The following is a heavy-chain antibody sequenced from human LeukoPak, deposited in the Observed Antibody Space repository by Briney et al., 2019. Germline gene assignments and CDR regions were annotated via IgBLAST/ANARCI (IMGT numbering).Heavy chain of an antibody. CDR1: GFPFSSSV. V-gene: IGHV3-23*01. J-gene: IGHJ4*02. Sequence: GGSLRLSCAASGFPFSSSVMSWVRQAPGKGLEWVSTTSGSSGNRYYADSVKGRFTISRDNSKNTLYLQMNSLRAEDTAVYYCAKGLPIWAYGDFWDYFDYWGQGTLVTVSS. CDR3: AKGLPIWAYGDFWDYFDY. CDR2: TSGSSGNR. D-gene: IGHD4-17*01.